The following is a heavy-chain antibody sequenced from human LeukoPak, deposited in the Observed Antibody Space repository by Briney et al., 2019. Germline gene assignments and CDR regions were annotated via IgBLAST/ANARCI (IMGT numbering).Heavy chain of an antibody. D-gene: IGHD3-10*01. CDR1: GFTFSSYA. CDR3: ARSEYYYGSGSYDWFDP. V-gene: IGHV3-30*04. Sequence: PGRSLRLSCAASGFTFSSYAMHWVRQAPGKGLEWVAVISYDGSNEYYADSVKGRFTISRDNSKNTLYLQMNSLRAEDTAVYYCARSEYYYGSGSYDWFDPWGQGTLVTVSS. J-gene: IGHJ5*02. CDR2: ISYDGSNE.